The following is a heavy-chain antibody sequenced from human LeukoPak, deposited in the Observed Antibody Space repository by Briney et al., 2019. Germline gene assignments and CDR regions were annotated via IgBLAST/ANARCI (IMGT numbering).Heavy chain of an antibody. J-gene: IGHJ6*03. Sequence: GASVKVSCKASGYTFTSYGISWVRQAPGQGLEWMGWISAYNGNTNYAQKLQGRVTMTTDTSTSTAYMELRSLRSDDTAVYYCARAVDAHYYDSSVGFFGGTHYYYYYMDVWGKGTTVTVSS. CDR2: ISAYNGNT. CDR3: ARAVDAHYYDSSVGFFGGTHYYYYYMDV. CDR1: GYTFTSYG. V-gene: IGHV1-18*01. D-gene: IGHD3-22*01.